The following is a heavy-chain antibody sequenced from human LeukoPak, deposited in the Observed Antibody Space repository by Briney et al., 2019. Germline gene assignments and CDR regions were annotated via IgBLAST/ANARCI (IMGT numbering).Heavy chain of an antibody. D-gene: IGHD4-17*01. CDR3: ARGEDDYGDYVHDY. Sequence: SETLSLTCTVSVDSISRYYGSCIRQPPGKGLEWIRYIYYSGSTKYNPSLKSRVTISVDTTKNQISLKLSSVTAADTAVYYCARGEDDYGDYVHDYWGQGTLVTVSS. CDR1: VDSISRYY. V-gene: IGHV4-59*01. CDR2: IYYSGST. J-gene: IGHJ4*02.